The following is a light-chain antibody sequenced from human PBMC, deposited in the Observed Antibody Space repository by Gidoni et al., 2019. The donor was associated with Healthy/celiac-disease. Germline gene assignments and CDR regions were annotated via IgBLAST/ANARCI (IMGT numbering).Light chain of an antibody. CDR2: GAS. CDR3: QQYNNWPPMYT. CDR1: QSVSSN. Sequence: EIVMTQSPATLSVSPGERATRSCRASQSVSSNVAWYQQKPGQAPRLLIYGASTRATGIPARFSGSGSGTEFTLTISSLQSEDFAVYFCQQYNNWPPMYTFGQXTKLEIK. J-gene: IGKJ2*01. V-gene: IGKV3-15*01.